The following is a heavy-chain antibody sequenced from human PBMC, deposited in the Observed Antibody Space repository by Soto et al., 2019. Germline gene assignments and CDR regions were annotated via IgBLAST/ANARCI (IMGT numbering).Heavy chain of an antibody. V-gene: IGHV4-30-4*01. CDR2: IYYSGKT. J-gene: IGHJ4*02. CDR3: AGDRSNSPDYFDY. Sequence: PSETLSLTCTFSGGSISRDDYYWTWIRQPPGKGLEWIGYIYYSGKTKYNPSLESRITISIDTSKNHFSLKLSSVSAADTAVYYCAGDRSNSPDYFDYWGQGTLVTVSS. D-gene: IGHD4-4*01. CDR1: GGSISRDDYY.